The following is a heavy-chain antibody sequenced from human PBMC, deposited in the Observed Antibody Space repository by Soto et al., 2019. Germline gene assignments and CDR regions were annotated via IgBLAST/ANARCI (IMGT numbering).Heavy chain of an antibody. CDR1: GFTFSSYA. CDR3: ARDSVYCSSTSCRNYYYYYMDV. D-gene: IGHD2-2*01. CDR2: ISSNGGST. Sequence: GGSLRLSCAASGFTFSSYAMHWVRQAPGKGLEYVSAISSNGGSTYYANSVKGRFTISRDNSKNTLYLQMGSLRAEDMAVYYCARDSVYCSSTSCRNYYYYYMDVWGKGTTVTVSS. J-gene: IGHJ6*03. V-gene: IGHV3-64*01.